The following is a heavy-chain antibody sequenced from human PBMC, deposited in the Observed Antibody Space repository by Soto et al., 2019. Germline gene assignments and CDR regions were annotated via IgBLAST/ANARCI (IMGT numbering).Heavy chain of an antibody. V-gene: IGHV2-5*02. D-gene: IGHD3-3*01. CDR2: LYWDDDK. Sequence: QITLNESGPTVVRPTETLTLTCRFSGFSLTASGVGVGWIRQSPGKAPERLALLYWDDDKRYSASLKSRLTSTKDTSKNQVVLTSSDLDPTDTATYYCAHRVLRTVFGLVTTTAIYFDFWGQGTPVAVSS. J-gene: IGHJ5*01. CDR3: AHRVLRTVFGLVTTTAIYFDF. CDR1: GFSLTASGVG.